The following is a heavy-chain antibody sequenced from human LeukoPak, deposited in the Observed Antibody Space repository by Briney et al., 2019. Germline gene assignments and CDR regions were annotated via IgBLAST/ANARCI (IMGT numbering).Heavy chain of an antibody. D-gene: IGHD3-10*01. Sequence: GGSLRLSCAASGFTFSSYAMSWVRQAPGKGLEWVSAISGSGGSTYYADSVKGRFTISRDNSKNTLYLQMNSLRAEDTDVYYCAKPIYYGSGSYYFDYWGQGTLVTVSS. CDR3: AKPIYYGSGSYYFDY. CDR1: GFTFSSYA. CDR2: ISGSGGST. J-gene: IGHJ4*02. V-gene: IGHV3-23*01.